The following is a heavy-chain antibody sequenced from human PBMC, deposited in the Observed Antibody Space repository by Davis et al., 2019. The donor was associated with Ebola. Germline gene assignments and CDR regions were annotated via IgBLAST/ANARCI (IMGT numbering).Heavy chain of an antibody. CDR1: GYTFTSYW. J-gene: IGHJ4*02. CDR2: IYGADSDT. Sequence: KVSCKGSGYTFTSYWIGWVRQMPGKGLEWMGIIYGADSDTRYSPSFQGQVTISADKSISTAYLQWSSLKASDTAMYYCARRSGSYYGSSDFSNWGQGTLVTVSS. D-gene: IGHD1-26*01. V-gene: IGHV5-51*01. CDR3: ARRSGSYYGSSDFSN.